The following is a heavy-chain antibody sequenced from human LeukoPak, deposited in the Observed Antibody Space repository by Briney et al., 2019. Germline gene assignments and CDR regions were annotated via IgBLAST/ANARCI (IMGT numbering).Heavy chain of an antibody. V-gene: IGHV3-33*01. CDR3: ARGSTIVLTDAPDAYDM. J-gene: IGHJ3*02. CDR1: GFTFSNYG. Sequence: GGSLRLSCAASGFTFSNYGMHWVRQAPGKGLEWVAAIWYDGSNKCYAESVKGRFSISRDNSKNTLYLQMNSLRAEDTAVYYCARGSTIVLTDAPDAYDMWGQGTVVTVSS. D-gene: IGHD2-2*01. CDR2: IWYDGSNK.